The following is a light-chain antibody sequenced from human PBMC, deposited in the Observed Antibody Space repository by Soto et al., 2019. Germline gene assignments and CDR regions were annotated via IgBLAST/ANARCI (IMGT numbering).Light chain of an antibody. CDR2: EVT. Sequence: QSALTQPASVSGSPGQSIAISCTGSSSDVGGYNYVSWYQLHPGKAPQLIIYEVTNRPSGVSNRFSGSKSGNTASLTISGLQAEDEADYYCSSYTSSSTRVFGTGTKLTVL. J-gene: IGLJ1*01. V-gene: IGLV2-14*01. CDR3: SSYTSSSTRV. CDR1: SSDVGGYNY.